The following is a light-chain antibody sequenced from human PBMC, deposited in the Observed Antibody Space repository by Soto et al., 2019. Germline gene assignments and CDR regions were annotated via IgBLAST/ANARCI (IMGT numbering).Light chain of an antibody. Sequence: DIVMTQSPSTLSVSPGERVTLSCRASQSVSDDLAWYQQKPGQAPRLLIYGASTRATTTPARFSGSGSGTEFTLTISSLQSEDFAAYFCQQSNNWPYTFGQGTKLDIK. CDR1: QSVSDD. CDR2: GAS. V-gene: IGKV3-15*01. CDR3: QQSNNWPYT. J-gene: IGKJ2*01.